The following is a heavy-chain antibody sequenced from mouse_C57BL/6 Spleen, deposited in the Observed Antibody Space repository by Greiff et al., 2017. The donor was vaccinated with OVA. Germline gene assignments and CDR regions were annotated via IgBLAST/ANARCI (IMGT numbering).Heavy chain of an antibody. J-gene: IGHJ4*01. CDR1: GFTFSDYG. CDR2: ISSGSSTI. Sequence: EVHLVESGGGLVKPGGSLKLSCAASGFTFSDYGMHWVRQAPEKGLEWVAYISSGSSTIYYADTVKGRFTISRDNAKNTLFLQMTSLRSEDTAMYYCAGDSSGYGAMDYWGQGTSVTVSS. D-gene: IGHD3-2*02. V-gene: IGHV5-17*01. CDR3: AGDSSGYGAMDY.